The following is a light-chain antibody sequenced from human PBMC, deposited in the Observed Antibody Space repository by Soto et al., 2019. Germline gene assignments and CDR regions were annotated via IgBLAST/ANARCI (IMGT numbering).Light chain of an antibody. CDR1: SSDVGRYNY. CDR3: TSYTSSTTGV. V-gene: IGLV2-14*01. Sequence: QSALNQPASVSGSPGQSITISCTGTSSDVGRYNYVSWYQQHPGKAPKLMIYEVSNRPSGVSNRFSASKSGNTASLTISGLQAEDEADYYCTSYTSSTTGVFGGGTKVTVL. J-gene: IGLJ3*02. CDR2: EVS.